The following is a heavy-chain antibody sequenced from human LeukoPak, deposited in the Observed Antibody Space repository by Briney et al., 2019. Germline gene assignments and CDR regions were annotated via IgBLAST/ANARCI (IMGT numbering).Heavy chain of an antibody. Sequence: GGSLRLSCAASGFNFDDYAIHWVRQAPGKGLEWVSGISWNSDSKHYADSVKGRFTISRDNAKNSLFLQMNSLRPEDTAVDYCAKDFSSGYYYFDYWGQGTLVTVSS. V-gene: IGHV3-9*01. CDR2: ISWNSDSK. CDR3: AKDFSSGYYYFDY. D-gene: IGHD3-22*01. J-gene: IGHJ4*02. CDR1: GFNFDDYA.